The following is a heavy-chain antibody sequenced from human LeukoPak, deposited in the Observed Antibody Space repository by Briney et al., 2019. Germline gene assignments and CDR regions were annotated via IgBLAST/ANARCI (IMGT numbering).Heavy chain of an antibody. D-gene: IGHD3-16*01. CDR2: ISTSSSYI. V-gene: IGHV3-21*01. CDR3: ARVRGGEIDY. CDR1: GFTFSTYS. Sequence: PGGSLRLSCAASGFTFSTYSMNWVRQAPGKGLEWVSSISTSSSYIYYADSVKGRFTISRDYAKSSLYLQMNSLRAEDTAVYYCARVRGGEIDYWGQGTLVTVSS. J-gene: IGHJ4*02.